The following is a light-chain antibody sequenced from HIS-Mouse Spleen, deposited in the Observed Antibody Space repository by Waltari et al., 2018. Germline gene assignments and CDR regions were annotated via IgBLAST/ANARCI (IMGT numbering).Light chain of an antibody. CDR2: KDS. CDR3: YSAADNNWV. Sequence: SYELTQPSSVSVSPGQTARIPCPGDVLAKKKYARWFQQKPGQAPVLVISKDSERPSGIPERFSGSSSGTTVTLTISGAQVEDEADYYCYSAADNNWVFGGGTKLTVL. V-gene: IGLV3-27*01. J-gene: IGLJ3*02. CDR1: VLAKKKY.